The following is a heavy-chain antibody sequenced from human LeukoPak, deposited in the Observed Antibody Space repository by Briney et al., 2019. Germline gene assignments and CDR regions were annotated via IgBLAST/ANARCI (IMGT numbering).Heavy chain of an antibody. CDR1: GDFFRNCW. CDR2: IYATGST. V-gene: IGHV4-4*07. CDR3: GRQGYTASYYFLDF. J-gene: IGHJ4*02. Sequence: PSETLSLTRDVSGDFFRNCWWGWVRQPAGKGLEWIGRIYATGSTQFNPSLKSRLTLSMDTSTNQLSLKLTSVTAADTAVYFCGRQGYTASYYFLDFWSQGTLVTVSS. D-gene: IGHD1-26*01.